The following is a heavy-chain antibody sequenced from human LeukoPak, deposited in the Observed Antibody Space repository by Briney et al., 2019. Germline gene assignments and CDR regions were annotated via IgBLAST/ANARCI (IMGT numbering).Heavy chain of an antibody. CDR3: ASKWYCGGDCYYQIDF. CDR2: ISSSSSTI. D-gene: IGHD2-21*02. J-gene: IGHJ4*02. Sequence: GGSLRLSCAASGFTFSSYSMNWVRQAPGKGLEWVSYISSSSSTIYYADSVKGRFTISRDNAKNTLYLQMNSLRAEDTAVYYCASKWYCGGDCYYQIDFWGQGTLVTVSS. CDR1: GFTFSSYS. V-gene: IGHV3-48*01.